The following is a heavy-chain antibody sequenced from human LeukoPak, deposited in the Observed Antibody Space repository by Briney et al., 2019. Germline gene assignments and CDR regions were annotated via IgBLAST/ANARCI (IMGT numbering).Heavy chain of an antibody. CDR3: ARDSSGWYYFDY. J-gene: IGHJ4*02. V-gene: IGHV3-48*03. CDR2: ISRSSGSSI. Sequence: GGSLMLDCAASGFNLITYEMNWVRKAPGKGQKRVSYISRSSGSSIYYADSVKGRFTISRDNAKNSLYLQMNSLRAEDTAVYYCARDSSGWYYFDYWGQGILVTVYS. D-gene: IGHD6-19*01. CDR1: GFNLITYE.